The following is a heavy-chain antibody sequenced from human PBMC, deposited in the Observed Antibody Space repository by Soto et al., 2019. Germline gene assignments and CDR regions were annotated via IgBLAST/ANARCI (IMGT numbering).Heavy chain of an antibody. D-gene: IGHD3-10*01. Sequence: PSETLSLTCAVYGGSFSGYYWSWIRQPPGKGLEWIGEINHSGSTNYNPSLKRRVTISVDTSKNHSSLKLSSVTAADMAVYYCARSCPRVGRLFCMDVWGQGTTVTVSS. V-gene: IGHV4-34*01. CDR3: ARSCPRVGRLFCMDV. CDR2: INHSGST. CDR1: GGSFSGYY. J-gene: IGHJ6*02.